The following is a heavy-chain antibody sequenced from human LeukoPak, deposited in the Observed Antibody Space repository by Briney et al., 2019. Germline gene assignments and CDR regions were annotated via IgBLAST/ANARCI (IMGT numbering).Heavy chain of an antibody. Sequence: ASVRVSCKASGYIFINYGISWVRQAPGQGLEWMGWISPYNGHTNYEPNLQDRLTMTTDTSTSTAYMELRSLTSDDTAAYYCAKTRDTVLNEYWGQGTLVTVSS. CDR1: GYIFINYG. CDR2: ISPYNGHT. CDR3: AKTRDTVLNEY. D-gene: IGHD3-10*01. V-gene: IGHV1-18*01. J-gene: IGHJ4*02.